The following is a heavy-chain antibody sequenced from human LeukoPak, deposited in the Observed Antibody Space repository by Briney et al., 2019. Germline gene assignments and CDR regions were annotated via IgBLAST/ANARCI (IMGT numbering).Heavy chain of an antibody. CDR1: GYTFTAYY. CDR2: INPNSGGT. Sequence: GASVKVSCRASGYTFTAYYMHWVRQAPGQGLDWMGWINPNSGGTKYARNFQVRVTMTRDTSISTVYLELKRLRSDDTAIYYCAREAELIDKLFDYWGQGSLVTVSP. D-gene: IGHD1-14*01. V-gene: IGHV1-2*02. J-gene: IGHJ4*02. CDR3: AREAELIDKLFDY.